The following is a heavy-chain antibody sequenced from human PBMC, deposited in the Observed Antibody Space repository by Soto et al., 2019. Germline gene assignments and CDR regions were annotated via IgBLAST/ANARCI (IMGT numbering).Heavy chain of an antibody. J-gene: IGHJ5*02. CDR2: ISVYNGNA. Sequence: QVQLVQSGAEVKKPGASVKVSCKASGYRFASYGISWVRQAPGQGLEWMGWISVYNGNATYEENFQDRVTMTTDTSTSTADMELRSLRSDDTAVYFCARTAIGDPNWFDPWGQGTLVTVSS. CDR1: GYRFASYG. CDR3: ARTAIGDPNWFDP. D-gene: IGHD4-17*01. V-gene: IGHV1-18*01.